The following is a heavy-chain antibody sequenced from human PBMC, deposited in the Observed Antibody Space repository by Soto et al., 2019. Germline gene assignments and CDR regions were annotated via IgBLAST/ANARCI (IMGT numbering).Heavy chain of an antibody. J-gene: IGHJ6*02. V-gene: IGHV4-31*03. CDR2: IYSNGDT. D-gene: IGHD6-6*01. CDR3: ARRGGSSSGYYYYAMDV. CDR1: SDSINSGGYY. Sequence: QVQLQESGPGLVKPSQTLSLTCSVSSDSINSGGYYWSWIRQHPGKGLEWIGYIYSNGDTYYNPSLKSRVTISVDTSKNQFSLPLTSVTAADTSVYYWARRGGSSSGYYYYAMDVWGQGTTVTVS.